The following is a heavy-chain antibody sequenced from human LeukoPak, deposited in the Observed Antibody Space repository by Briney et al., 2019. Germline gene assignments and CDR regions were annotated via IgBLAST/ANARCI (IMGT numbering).Heavy chain of an antibody. V-gene: IGHV4-39*01. CDR2: IYYSGST. CDR1: GGPISGSNYY. J-gene: IGHJ4*02. D-gene: IGHD6-19*01. CDR3: AGPGWDLDY. Sequence: SETLSLTCTVSGGPISGSNYYWGWLRQPPGKGLEWIGSIYYSGSTYYNPSLKSRVTISVDTSKNQFSLKLSSVTAADTAVYYCAGPGWDLDYWGQGALVTVSS.